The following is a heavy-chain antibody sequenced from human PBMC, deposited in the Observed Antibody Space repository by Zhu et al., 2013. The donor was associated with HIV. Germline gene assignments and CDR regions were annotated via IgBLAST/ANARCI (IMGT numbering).Heavy chain of an antibody. J-gene: IGHJ3*02. D-gene: IGHD3-22*01. CDR2: LYTSGST. V-gene: IGHV4-4*07. CDR3: ACYYDTSGYYNAFDI. CDR1: SGSISSYY. Sequence: QVQLQESGPGLVKPSETLSLTCTVSSGSISSYYWSWIRQPAGKGLEWIGRLYTSGSTNYNPSLKSRVTMSVDTSKNQFSLKLSSVTAADTAVYYCACYYDTSGYYNAFDIWGQGTMVTVSS.